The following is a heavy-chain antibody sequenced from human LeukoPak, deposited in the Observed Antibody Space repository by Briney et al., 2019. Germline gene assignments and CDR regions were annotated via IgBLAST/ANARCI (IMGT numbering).Heavy chain of an antibody. V-gene: IGHV3-23*01. CDR1: GFSFSSYG. Sequence: GGSLRLSCAASGFSFSSYGMHWVRQAPGEGLEWVSAISGSGGSTYYADSVKGRFTISRDNSKNTLYLQMNSLRAEDTAVYYCAKPLAYFQHWGQGTLVTVSS. CDR3: AKPLAYFQH. J-gene: IGHJ1*01. CDR2: ISGSGGST.